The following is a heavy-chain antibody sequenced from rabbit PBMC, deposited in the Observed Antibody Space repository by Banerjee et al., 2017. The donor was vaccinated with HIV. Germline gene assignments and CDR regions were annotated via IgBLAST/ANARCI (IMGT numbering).Heavy chain of an antibody. J-gene: IGHJ4*01. CDR1: GFDFSTNYW. D-gene: IGHD6-1*01. Sequence: QEQLVESGGGLVKPGGSLKLSCKASGFDFSTNYWICWVRQAPGKGLEWIACIATSGDTTWYASWAKGRFTISKTSSTTVTLQMTSLTAADTATYFCARGGGGGGDGYDLWGPGTLVTVS. CDR2: IATSGDTT. CDR3: ARGGGGGGDGYDL. V-gene: IGHV1S45*01.